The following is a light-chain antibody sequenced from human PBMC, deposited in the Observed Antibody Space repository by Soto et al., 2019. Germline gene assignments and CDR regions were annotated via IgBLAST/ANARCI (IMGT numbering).Light chain of an antibody. CDR3: EQYNNWPPIT. CDR1: QSVSGN. V-gene: IGKV3-15*01. J-gene: IGKJ2*01. Sequence: EIVMTQSQATLSVSPGERATLSCRASQSVSGNLAWYQQKPGQAPRLLIYGAYTRATGIPARFSGSGSGTEFTLNISSLQSEDFAVYYCEQYNNWPPITFGQGTKLEIK. CDR2: GAY.